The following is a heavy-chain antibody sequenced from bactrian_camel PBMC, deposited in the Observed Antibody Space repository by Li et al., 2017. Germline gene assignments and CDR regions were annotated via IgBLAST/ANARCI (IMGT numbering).Heavy chain of an antibody. CDR3: AARGRSGPCPGEEVDYRH. D-gene: IGHD4*01. Sequence: VQLVESGGGLVQPGGSLTLSCAASGFTFGTYDMAWFRQAPGKGREGVARIWTGAGVTYYTDSVKGRFTISHEKAKNTVHLQMNSLKSDDTAMYYCAARGRSGPCPGEEVDYRHWGQGTQVTVS. CDR1: GFTFGTYD. J-gene: IGHJ4*01. CDR2: IWTGAGVT. V-gene: IGHV3S40*01.